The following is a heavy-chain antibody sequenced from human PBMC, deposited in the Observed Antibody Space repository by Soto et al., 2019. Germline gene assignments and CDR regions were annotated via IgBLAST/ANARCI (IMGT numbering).Heavy chain of an antibody. D-gene: IGHD2-15*01. CDR1: GYTFTGYY. J-gene: IGHJ4*02. CDR2: INPNSGGT. Sequence: QVQLVQSGAEVKKPGASVKVSCKASGYTFTGYYMHWVRQAPGQGLEWMGWINPNSGGTNYAQKFQGRVTMTRDTSISTAYMELSRLRSDDTAVYYCVREGSYCSGGSCYDTLDYWGQGTLVTVSS. CDR3: VREGSYCSGGSCYDTLDY. V-gene: IGHV1-2*02.